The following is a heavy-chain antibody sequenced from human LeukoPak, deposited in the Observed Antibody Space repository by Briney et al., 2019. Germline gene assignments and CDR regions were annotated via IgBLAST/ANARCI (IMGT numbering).Heavy chain of an antibody. J-gene: IGHJ6*02. CDR1: GFTFSSYA. CDR3: ARVWATVVGMDV. V-gene: IGHV3-30-3*01. Sequence: GGSLRLSCAASGFTFSSYAMHWVRQAPGKGLEWVAVISYDGSNKYYADSVKGRFTISRDNAKNSLYLQMNSLRAEDTAVYYCARVWATVVGMDVWGQGTTVTVSS. D-gene: IGHD4-17*01. CDR2: ISYDGSNK.